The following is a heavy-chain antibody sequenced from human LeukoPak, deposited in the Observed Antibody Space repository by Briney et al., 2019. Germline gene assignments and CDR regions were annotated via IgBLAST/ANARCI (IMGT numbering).Heavy chain of an antibody. CDR2: ISSSSSYI. CDR1: GFTFSSYS. J-gene: IGHJ4*02. Sequence: GGSLRLSCAASGFTFSSYSMNWVRQAPGKGLEWVSSISSSSSYIFYADSAKGRFTISRDNAKNSLYLQMNSLRAEDTAVYYCARGGSGSSWYFDYWGQGTLVTVSS. D-gene: IGHD6-25*01. V-gene: IGHV3-21*01. CDR3: ARGGSGSSWYFDY.